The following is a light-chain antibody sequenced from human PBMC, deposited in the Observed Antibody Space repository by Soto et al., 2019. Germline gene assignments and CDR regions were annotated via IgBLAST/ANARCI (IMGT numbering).Light chain of an antibody. CDR1: QSVAYS. CDR2: GAS. J-gene: IGKJ4*01. Sequence: EIVMTQSPATLSVSPGERATLSCRASQSVAYSLAWYQQKPGQAPRLLIYGASTRATGIPARFSGSGSGTEFTLTISSLQSEDFAVYYCQQYDNWPPLTFGGGTKVEIK. V-gene: IGKV3-15*01. CDR3: QQYDNWPPLT.